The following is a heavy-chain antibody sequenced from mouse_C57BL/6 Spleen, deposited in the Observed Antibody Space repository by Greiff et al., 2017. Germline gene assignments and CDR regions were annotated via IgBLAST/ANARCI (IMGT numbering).Heavy chain of an antibody. D-gene: IGHD1-1*01. CDR3: AREITTVVAHFDY. J-gene: IGHJ2*01. V-gene: IGHV1-26*01. CDR1: GYTFTDYY. CDR2: INPNNGGT. Sequence: EVQLQQSGPELVKPGASVKISCKASGYTFTDYYMNWVKQSHGKSLEWIGDINPNNGGTSYNQKFKGKATLTVDKSSSTAYMELRSLTSEDSAVYYCAREITTVVAHFDYWGQGTTLTVSS.